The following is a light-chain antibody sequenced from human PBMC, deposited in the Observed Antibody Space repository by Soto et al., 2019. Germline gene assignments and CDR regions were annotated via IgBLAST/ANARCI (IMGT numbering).Light chain of an antibody. CDR2: EAS. CDR1: DVGGYNY. V-gene: IGKV3-11*01. CDR3: QKRGNWPH. Sequence: VLTQPASVSGSPGQSITISCTGTSSDVGGYNYVSWYQQRPGQAPRLLIYEASSRATGVPARFIGSGSGTDFTLTISSLEPEDFAIYYCQKRGNWPHFGQGTRLEIK. J-gene: IGKJ5*01.